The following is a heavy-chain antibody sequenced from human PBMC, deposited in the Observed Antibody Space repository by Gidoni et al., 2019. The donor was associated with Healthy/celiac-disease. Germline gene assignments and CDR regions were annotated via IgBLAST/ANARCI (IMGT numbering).Heavy chain of an antibody. V-gene: IGHV3-9*01. CDR3: AKDYVDTAMVTRRAFDI. Sequence: EVQLVESGGGLVQPGRSLRLSWAASGFTFDDYAMHWVRQAPGKGRGWVSGSSWNSGSIGYADSVKGRFTISRDNAKNSLYLQMNSLRAEDTALYYCAKDYVDTAMVTRRAFDIWGQGTMVTVSS. CDR2: SSWNSGSI. D-gene: IGHD5-18*01. J-gene: IGHJ3*02. CDR1: GFTFDDYA.